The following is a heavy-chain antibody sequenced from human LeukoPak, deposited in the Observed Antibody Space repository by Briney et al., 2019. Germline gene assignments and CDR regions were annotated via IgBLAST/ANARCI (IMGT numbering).Heavy chain of an antibody. Sequence: SVKVSCKASVGTCTSYAISWVRQAPGQGLEWMGRIIPILGIANYAQKFQGRVTITADKSTSTAYMELSSLRSEDTAVYYCARGTYDSSGYLRWWGQGTLVTVSS. CDR3: ARGTYDSSGYLRW. D-gene: IGHD3-22*01. CDR1: VGTCTSYA. J-gene: IGHJ4*02. V-gene: IGHV1-69*04. CDR2: IIPILGIA.